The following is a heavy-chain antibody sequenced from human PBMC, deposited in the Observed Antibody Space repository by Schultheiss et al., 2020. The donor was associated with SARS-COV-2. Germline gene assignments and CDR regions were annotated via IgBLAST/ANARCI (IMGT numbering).Heavy chain of an antibody. CDR1: GFTFSSYS. D-gene: IGHD6-19*01. CDR2: ISSSSSYI. V-gene: IGHV3-21*04. Sequence: GGSLRLSCAASGFTFSSYSMNWVRQAPGKGLEWVSSISSSSSYIYYADSVKGRFTISRDNSKNAVYLQMNSLRAEDTAVYYCAAVADGFGIDYWGQGTLVTVSS. CDR3: AAVADGFGIDY. J-gene: IGHJ4*02.